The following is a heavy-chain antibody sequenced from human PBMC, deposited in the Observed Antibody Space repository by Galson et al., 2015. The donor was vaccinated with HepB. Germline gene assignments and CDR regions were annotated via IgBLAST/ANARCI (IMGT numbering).Heavy chain of an antibody. V-gene: IGHV3-33*08. CDR2: IWYDGSNK. CDR1: GFTFSSYG. CDR3: ARGGKVLLWFGELSYYFDY. Sequence: SLRLSCAASGFTFSSYGMHWVRQAPGKGLEWVAVIWYDGSNKYYADSVKGRFTISRDNSKNTLYLQMNSLRAEDTAVYYCARGGKVLLWFGELSYYFDYWGQGTLVTVSS. J-gene: IGHJ4*02. D-gene: IGHD3-10*01.